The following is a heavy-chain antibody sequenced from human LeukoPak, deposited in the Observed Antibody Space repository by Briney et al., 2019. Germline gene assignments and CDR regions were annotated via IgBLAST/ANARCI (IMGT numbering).Heavy chain of an antibody. CDR2: ISNSGDNT. J-gene: IGHJ4*02. Sequence: GGSLRLSCAASGLTFSNHGMSWVRQAPGKGLEWVSSISNSGDNTHYADSVQGRFTISRDNSKNTLYLQMNSLRAEDTADYYCAKVSAGYWGQGTLVTVSS. CDR1: GLTFSNHG. D-gene: IGHD6-25*01. CDR3: AKVSAGY. V-gene: IGHV3-23*01.